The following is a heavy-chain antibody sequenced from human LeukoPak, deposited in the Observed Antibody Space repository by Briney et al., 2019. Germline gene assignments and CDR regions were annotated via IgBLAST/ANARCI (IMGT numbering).Heavy chain of an antibody. J-gene: IGHJ4*02. CDR2: IYPDDSDT. D-gene: IGHD6-13*01. V-gene: IGHV5-51*01. CDR3: ARHRDSSTHYYFDY. CDR1: GYSFTSSW. Sequence: GESLKISCKGSGYSFTSSWIGWVRQMPGKGLEWMGIIYPDDSDTRYSPSFEGQVTISADKSISTAYLQWNSLKASDTAMYYCARHRDSSTHYYFDYWGQGTLVTVSS.